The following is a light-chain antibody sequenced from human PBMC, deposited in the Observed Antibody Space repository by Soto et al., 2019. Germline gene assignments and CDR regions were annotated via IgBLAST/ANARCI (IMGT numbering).Light chain of an antibody. CDR2: WAS. Sequence: DIVMTQSPDSLAVSLGERATINCKSSQSVLYRSNNNNYLTWYQQKPGQPPKLLIYWASTRESGVPDRFSGSGSGTDFTLTISSLQADDVAVYYCQQYYDIPYTFGQGTKLEI. J-gene: IGKJ2*01. CDR1: QSVLYRSNNNNY. CDR3: QQYYDIPYT. V-gene: IGKV4-1*01.